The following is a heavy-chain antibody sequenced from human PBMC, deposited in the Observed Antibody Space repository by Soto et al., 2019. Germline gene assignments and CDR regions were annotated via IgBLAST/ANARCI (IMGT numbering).Heavy chain of an antibody. D-gene: IGHD2-2*02. CDR2: INSDGSST. CDR3: SVADIVVVPAAIDYYYYYMDV. V-gene: IGHV3-74*01. J-gene: IGHJ6*03. Sequence: EVQLVESGGGLVQPGGSLRLSCAASGFTFSSYWMHWVRQAPGKGLVWVSRINSDGSSTSYAYSVKGRFTISRENAKNTMYLQMNSLRAEDTAVYYCSVADIVVVPAAIDYYYYYMDVWGKGTTVTVSS. CDR1: GFTFSSYW.